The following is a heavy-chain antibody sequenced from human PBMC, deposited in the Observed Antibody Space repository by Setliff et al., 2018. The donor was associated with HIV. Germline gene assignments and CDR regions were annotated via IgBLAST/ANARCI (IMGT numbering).Heavy chain of an antibody. D-gene: IGHD2-15*01. Sequence: ASVKVSCKASGYTFSDYYIHWVRQAPGQGLEWMGWISPNRGATNFAQKFLGRVTMTRDTSIRTAYLELSSLTSDDTAVYYCARVLAGLNWFDPWGQGTLVTVSS. CDR1: GYTFSDYY. V-gene: IGHV1-2*02. CDR2: ISPNRGAT. CDR3: ARVLAGLNWFDP. J-gene: IGHJ5*02.